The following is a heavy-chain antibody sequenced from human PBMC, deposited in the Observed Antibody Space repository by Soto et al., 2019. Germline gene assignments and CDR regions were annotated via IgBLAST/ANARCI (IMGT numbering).Heavy chain of an antibody. CDR1: GPTFSSYA. D-gene: IGHD2-8*01. V-gene: IGHV1-69*06. J-gene: IGHJ4*02. Sequence: ASFKISCNPSGPTFSSYAISWVLQAPGQGLEWMGGIIPIFGTANYAQKFQGRVTITADKSKNQFSLKLRSMTAADTAVYYCARDNGYFDYWGQGALVTLSS. CDR2: IIPIFGTA. CDR3: ARDNGYFDY.